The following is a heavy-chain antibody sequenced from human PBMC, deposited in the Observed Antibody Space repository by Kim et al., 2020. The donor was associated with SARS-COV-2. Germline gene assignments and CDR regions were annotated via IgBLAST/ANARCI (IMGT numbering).Heavy chain of an antibody. J-gene: IGHJ4*02. CDR3: ARHAFGWYYFDY. Sequence: SETLSLTCTVSGGSISSYYWSWIRQPPGKGLEWIGYIYYSGSTNYNPSLKSRVTISVDTSKNQFSLKLSSVTAADTAVYYCARHAFGWYYFDYWGQGTLVTVSS. CDR1: GGSISSYY. D-gene: IGHD3-9*01. CDR2: IYYSGST. V-gene: IGHV4-59*08.